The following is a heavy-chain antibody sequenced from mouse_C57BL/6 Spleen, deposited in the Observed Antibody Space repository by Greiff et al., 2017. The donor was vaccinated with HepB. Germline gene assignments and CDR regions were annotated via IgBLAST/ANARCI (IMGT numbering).Heavy chain of an antibody. Sequence: DVKLVESEGGLVQPGSSMKLSCTASGFTFSDYYMAWVRQVPEKGLEWVANINYDGSSTYYLDSLKSRFIISRDNAKNILYLQMSSLKSEDTATYYCARLRSRYFDVWGTGTTVTVSS. V-gene: IGHV5-16*01. D-gene: IGHD1-1*01. CDR1: GFTFSDYY. CDR3: ARLRSRYFDV. J-gene: IGHJ1*03. CDR2: INYDGSST.